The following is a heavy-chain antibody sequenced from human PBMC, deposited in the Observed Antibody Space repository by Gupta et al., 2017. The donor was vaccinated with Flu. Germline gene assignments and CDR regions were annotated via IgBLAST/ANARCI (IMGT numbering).Heavy chain of an antibody. CDR3: AKGVAGRLEDYYYYYMDV. CDR2: IWFDGNNE. Sequence: QVQLVESGGGVVHPGTSLRLSCAASGFTFSRYGMHWVRQAPGKGLEWVAAIWFDGNNEYYADSVKGRFTVSRDNSKNTLYLQMNSLRGEDTAVYYCAKGVAGRLEDYYYYYMDVWGKGTKVTVSS. V-gene: IGHV3-33*06. J-gene: IGHJ6*03. D-gene: IGHD6-6*01. CDR1: GFTFSRYG.